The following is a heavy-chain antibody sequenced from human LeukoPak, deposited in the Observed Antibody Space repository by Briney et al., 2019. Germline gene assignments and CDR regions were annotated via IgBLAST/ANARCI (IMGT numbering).Heavy chain of an antibody. J-gene: IGHJ6*03. CDR1: GGSISSYY. CDR3: ARGSEYCSSTSCYTRGEYYYYMDV. Sequence: SETLSLTCTVSGGSISSYYWSWIRRPAGKGLEWIGRIYTSGSTNYNPSLKSRVTMSVDTSKNQFSLKLSSVTAADTAVYYCARGSEYCSSTSCYTRGEYYYYMDVWGKGTTVTVSS. D-gene: IGHD2-2*02. V-gene: IGHV4-4*07. CDR2: IYTSGST.